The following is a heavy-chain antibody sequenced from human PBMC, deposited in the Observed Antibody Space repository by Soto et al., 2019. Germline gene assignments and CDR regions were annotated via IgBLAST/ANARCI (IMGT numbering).Heavy chain of an antibody. D-gene: IGHD2-8*01. CDR1: GCTVSSYA. Sequence: SVKVSCKASGCTVSSYAISWVRQAPGQGLEWMGGIIPIFGTANYSQKFQGRVTITADEFTGTAYMELRSLRSEEKDVYYCARTAERGIVLMVYGARGGANGGMDVWGQGTTVTVSS. CDR2: IIPIFGTA. CDR3: ARTAERGIVLMVYGARGGANGGMDV. J-gene: IGHJ6*02. V-gene: IGHV1-69*13.